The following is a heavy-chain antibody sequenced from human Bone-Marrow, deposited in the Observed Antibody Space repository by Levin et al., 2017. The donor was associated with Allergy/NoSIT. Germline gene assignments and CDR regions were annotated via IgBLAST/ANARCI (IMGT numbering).Heavy chain of an antibody. J-gene: IGHJ6*02. CDR1: GYPFSGIF. CDR3: ASELGLDYNMVVSLGLDV. V-gene: IGHV1-2*02. Sequence: VASVKVSCQASGYPFSGIFVNWVRQAPGQGLEWMGWINPMNGDTNYAQTFQGRITMTRDTTTNTTYMDLSRLRSDDTAIYFCASELGLDYNMVVSLGLDVWGQGTTVTVSS. D-gene: IGHD2-15*01. CDR2: INPMNGDT.